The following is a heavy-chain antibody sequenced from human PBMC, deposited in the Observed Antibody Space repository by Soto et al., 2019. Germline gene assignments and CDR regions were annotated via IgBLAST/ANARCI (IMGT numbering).Heavy chain of an antibody. V-gene: IGHV3-30-3*01. J-gene: IGHJ6*02. D-gene: IGHD1-1*01. Sequence: QGQLVESGGGVVQPGRSLRLSCSASGFTFSYHALNWVRQAPGKGLEWVAVISYDGDNKYIAESVKGRFTISRDNSKNMVSLQMNSLRTEDTAMYFCARGTTTSAFSAMDVWGQGTTVTVSS. CDR1: GFTFSYHA. CDR3: ARGTTTSAFSAMDV. CDR2: ISYDGDNK.